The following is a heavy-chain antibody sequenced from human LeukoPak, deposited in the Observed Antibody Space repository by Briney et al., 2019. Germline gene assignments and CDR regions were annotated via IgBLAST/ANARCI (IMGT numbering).Heavy chain of an antibody. J-gene: IGHJ5*02. D-gene: IGHD6-19*01. CDR2: IIPVFGTA. CDR1: EGTFSSYA. V-gene: IGHV1-69*01. Sequence: GSSVKVSCKASEGTFSSYAISWVRQAPGQGLEWMGGIIPVFGTANYAQKFQGRVTITPDESTSTAYMELSSLRSEDTAVYYCARELAVAGSHWFDPWGQGTLVTVSS. CDR3: ARELAVAGSHWFDP.